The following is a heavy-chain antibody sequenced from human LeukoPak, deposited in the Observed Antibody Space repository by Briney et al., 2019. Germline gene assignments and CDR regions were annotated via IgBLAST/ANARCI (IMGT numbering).Heavy chain of an antibody. CDR1: GFTFSTYG. CDR3: AKSSSSYYDSSGYLDY. D-gene: IGHD3-22*01. V-gene: IGHV3-48*01. J-gene: IGHJ4*02. Sequence: GGSLRLSCVASGFTFSTYGMSWVRQAPGKGLEWVSYISSSTTTIYYADSVKGRFTISRDNAKNSLYLQMNSLRAEDTAVYYCAKSSSSYYDSSGYLDYWGRGTLVTVSS. CDR2: ISSSTTTI.